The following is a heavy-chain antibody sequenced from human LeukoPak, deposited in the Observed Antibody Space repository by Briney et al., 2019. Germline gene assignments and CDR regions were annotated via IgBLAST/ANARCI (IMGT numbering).Heavy chain of an antibody. Sequence: GGSLRLSCAASGFTFSSYWMHWVRQAPGKGLVWGSRIKVDGNTNYADSVKGRFTISRDNAKNTVSLQMNSLRAEDTGVYYCARAPSEIGGYYPEYFRHWGQGTLVTVSS. D-gene: IGHD3-22*01. CDR2: IKVDGNT. CDR1: GFTFSSYW. CDR3: ARAPSEIGGYYPEYFRH. V-gene: IGHV3-74*01. J-gene: IGHJ1*01.